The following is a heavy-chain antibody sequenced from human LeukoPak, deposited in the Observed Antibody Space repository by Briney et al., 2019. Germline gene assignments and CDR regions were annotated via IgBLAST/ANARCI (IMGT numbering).Heavy chain of an antibody. CDR3: ARGPPDGWEVYCDF. CDR1: GFTFTGSA. CDR2: MRSITKNYAT. Sequence: PGGSLRLSCAGSGFTFTGSAIHWVRQASGKGLEWVGRMRSITKNYATTYAASVKGRFTISRDDSNNTAYLQMNNLKTEDTAVYYCARGPPDGWEVYCDFWGQGTLVTVSS. D-gene: IGHD1-26*01. J-gene: IGHJ4*02. V-gene: IGHV3-73*01.